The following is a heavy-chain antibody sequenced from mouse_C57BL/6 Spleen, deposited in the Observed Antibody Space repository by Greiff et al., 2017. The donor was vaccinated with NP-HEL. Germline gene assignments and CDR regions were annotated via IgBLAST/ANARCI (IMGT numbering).Heavy chain of an antibody. CDR1: GFTFSDYG. CDR2: ISSGSSTI. V-gene: IGHV5-17*01. Sequence: EVKLVESGGGLVKPGGSLKLSCAASGFTFSDYGMHWVRQAPEKGLEWVAYISSGSSTIYYADTVKGRFTISRDNAKNTLFLQMTSLRSEDTAMYYCASGDTAPDYWGKGTTLTVSS. D-gene: IGHD3-1*01. CDR3: ASGDTAPDY. J-gene: IGHJ2*01.